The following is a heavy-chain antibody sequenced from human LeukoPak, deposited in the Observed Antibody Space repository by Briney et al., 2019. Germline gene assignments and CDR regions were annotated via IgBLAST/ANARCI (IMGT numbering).Heavy chain of an antibody. J-gene: IGHJ4*02. CDR3: TRVGSSSSFDY. V-gene: IGHV3-49*04. Sequence: PGRSLRLSCTASGFTFGDYAMSWVRQAPGKGLEWVGFIRSKAYGGTTEYAASVKGRFTISRDDSKSIAYLQMNSLKTEDTAVYYCTRVGSSSSFDYWGQGTLVTVS. CDR1: GFTFGDYA. CDR2: IRSKAYGGTT. D-gene: IGHD6-6*01.